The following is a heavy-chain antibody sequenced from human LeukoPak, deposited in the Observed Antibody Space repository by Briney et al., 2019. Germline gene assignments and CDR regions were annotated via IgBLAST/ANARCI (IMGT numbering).Heavy chain of an antibody. V-gene: IGHV3-74*01. J-gene: IGHJ5*02. D-gene: IGHD3-3*01. Sequence: GGSLRLSCAASGFTLSNYRVHWVPQAPGKGLVWVSRINFEGTRTDYADSVRGRFTISRDNAKNTLYLQMNGLTAEDTAIYYCVRSMSGRNDLWGQGTLVSVSA. CDR1: GFTLSNYR. CDR2: INFEGTRT. CDR3: VRSMSGRNDL.